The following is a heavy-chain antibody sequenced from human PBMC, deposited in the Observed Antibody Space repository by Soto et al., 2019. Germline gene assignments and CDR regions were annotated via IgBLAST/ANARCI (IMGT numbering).Heavy chain of an antibody. V-gene: IGHV3-66*01. CDR2: LYSGGNT. J-gene: IGHJ1*01. CDR1: GLTVSSSQ. Sequence: GGSLRLSCAASGLTVSSSQMTWVRQAPGKGLEWVSVLYSGGNTYYTDSVKGRFTISRDNSKNTLYLQMNSLRAEDTAVYYCAELAAHGYAEYFQHWGQGTLVTVSS. D-gene: IGHD6-13*01. CDR3: AELAAHGYAEYFQH.